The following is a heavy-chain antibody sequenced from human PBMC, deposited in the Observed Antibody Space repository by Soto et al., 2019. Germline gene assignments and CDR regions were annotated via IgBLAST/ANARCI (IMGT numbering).Heavy chain of an antibody. V-gene: IGHV3-11*01. J-gene: IGHJ6*03. CDR2: ISSSGSTI. D-gene: IGHD3-3*01. CDR1: GFTFSDYY. CDR3: ARDRADYDFWSGHERDYYYYMDV. Sequence: GGSLRLSCAASGFTFSDYYMSWIRQAPGKGLERVSYISSSGSTIYYADSVKGRFTISRDNAKNSLYLQMNSLRAEDTAVYYCARDRADYDFWSGHERDYYYYMDVWGKGTTVTVSS.